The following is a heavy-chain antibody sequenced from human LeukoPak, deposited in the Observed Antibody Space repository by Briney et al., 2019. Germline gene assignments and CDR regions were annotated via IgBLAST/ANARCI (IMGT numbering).Heavy chain of an antibody. Sequence: SETLSLTCTVSAGSISSYYWSWIRQPPGKGLEWIGFIYYSGSTNYNPSLKSRVTISVDTSKNQFSLTLSSVTAADTAVYYCARFHSSGTWFDPWGQGTLVTVSS. D-gene: IGHD6-19*01. CDR2: IYYSGST. CDR1: AGSISSYY. CDR3: ARFHSSGTWFDP. J-gene: IGHJ5*02. V-gene: IGHV4-59*01.